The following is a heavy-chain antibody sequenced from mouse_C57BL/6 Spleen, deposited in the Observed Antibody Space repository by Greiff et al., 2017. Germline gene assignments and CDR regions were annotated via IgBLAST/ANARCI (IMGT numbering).Heavy chain of an antibody. D-gene: IGHD2-3*01. V-gene: IGHV1-80*01. CDR2: IYPGDGDT. CDR1: GYAFSSYW. CDR3: ARRGDGYIYAIDY. Sequence: QVQLQQSGAELVKPGASVKISCKASGYAFSSYWMNWVKQRPGKGLEWIGQIYPGDGDTNYNGKFKGKATLTADKSSSTAYMQLISLTSEDSAVYFCARRGDGYIYAIDYWGQGTSVTVSS. J-gene: IGHJ4*01.